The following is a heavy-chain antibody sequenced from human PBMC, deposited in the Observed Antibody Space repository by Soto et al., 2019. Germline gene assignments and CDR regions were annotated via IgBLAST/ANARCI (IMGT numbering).Heavy chain of an antibody. CDR1: GYTFTSYG. CDR2: INTYDGNT. V-gene: IGHV1-18*01. CDR3: ARDLGSSFIVD. Sequence: QVQLVQSGAEVKKSGASVMVSCEASGYTFTSYGITWVRQAPGEGLEWMGWINTYDGNTNHAQRVQGRVTMTTDTSTSTAYMELRSLRSDDTAVYYCARDLGSSFIVDWGQGTLVTVSS. J-gene: IGHJ4*02. D-gene: IGHD2-2*01.